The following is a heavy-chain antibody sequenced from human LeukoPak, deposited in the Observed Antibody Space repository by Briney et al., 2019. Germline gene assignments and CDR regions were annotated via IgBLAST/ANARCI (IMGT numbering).Heavy chain of an antibody. V-gene: IGHV3-23*01. Sequence: GGSLRLSCAASGFTFSNYAMSWVRQAPGKGLEWVSIISAGGDSTDYADSAKGRFTISRDNSKKTLHLQMNSLRAEDTAVDYCAKHRDTAGRCSRGTCYFPPSPPRYLDYWGQGTLVTVSS. J-gene: IGHJ4*02. CDR3: AKHRDTAGRCSRGTCYFPPSPPRYLDY. CDR1: GFTFSNYA. D-gene: IGHD2-15*01. CDR2: ISAGGDST.